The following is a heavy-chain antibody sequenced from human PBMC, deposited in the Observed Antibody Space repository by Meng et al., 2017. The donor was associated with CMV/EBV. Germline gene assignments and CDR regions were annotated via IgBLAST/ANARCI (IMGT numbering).Heavy chain of an antibody. CDR1: GYSFTNYW. CDR3: ARESRMFDY. CDR2: IYPGDSDT. V-gene: IGHV5-51*01. J-gene: IGHJ4*02. Sequence: GESLKISCKGSGYSFTNYWVAWVRQMPGKGLEWMGIIYPGDSDTRYSPSFQSQVTISADKSISTAYLQWSSLKASDTAMYYCARESRMFDYWGQGTLVTVSS.